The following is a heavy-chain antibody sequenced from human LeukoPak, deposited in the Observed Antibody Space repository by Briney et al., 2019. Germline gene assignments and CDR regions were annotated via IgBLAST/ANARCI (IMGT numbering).Heavy chain of an antibody. Sequence: VKVSCKASGYTFTGYYMHWVRQAPGQGLEWMGWINPNSGGTNYAQKFQGRVTMTRDTSISTAYMELSRLRSDDTAVYYCAREEGYGSGSYLFDYWGQGTLVTVSS. CDR1: GYTFTGYY. CDR2: INPNSGGT. D-gene: IGHD3-10*01. V-gene: IGHV1-2*02. J-gene: IGHJ4*02. CDR3: AREEGYGSGSYLFDY.